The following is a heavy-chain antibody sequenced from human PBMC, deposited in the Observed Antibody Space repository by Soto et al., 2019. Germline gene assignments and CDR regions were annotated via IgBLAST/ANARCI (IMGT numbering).Heavy chain of an antibody. CDR3: ARRYSYYDIFTGSQIWGYF. V-gene: IGHV4-59*01. J-gene: IGHJ3*01. CDR1: GDSISSSY. D-gene: IGHD3-9*01. Sequence: QVQLQESGPGLVKPSETLSLTCTVSGDSISSSYWSWIRQSPGKGLEWIGYIYYRGSTNYNASLQSRVTISVDTSKNQFYLKLSSVTAADTAVYYCARRYSYYDIFTGSQIWGYFGGQGTMVTVSS. CDR2: IYYRGST.